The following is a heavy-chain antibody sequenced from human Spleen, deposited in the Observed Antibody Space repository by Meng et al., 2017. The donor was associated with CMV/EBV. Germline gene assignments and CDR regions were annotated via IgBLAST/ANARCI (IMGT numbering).Heavy chain of an antibody. Sequence: GSLRLSCTVSGFTFSTYAMHWVRQAPGQGLEWVALVRFDGGDKFYTDSVKGRFTISRDNSKNTLYLQMNSLRTEDTAVYFCARDREYSTAWNKYLHPWGQGTLVTVSS. V-gene: IGHV3-30*02. J-gene: IGHJ1*01. D-gene: IGHD6-6*01. CDR1: GFTFSTYA. CDR2: VRFDGGDK. CDR3: ARDREYSTAWNKYLHP.